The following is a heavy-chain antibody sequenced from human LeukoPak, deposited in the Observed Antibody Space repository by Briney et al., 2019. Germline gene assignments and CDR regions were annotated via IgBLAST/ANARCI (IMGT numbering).Heavy chain of an antibody. CDR2: INPNSGGT. CDR3: ARARITIFGAVIDAFDI. CDR1: GYTLTELS. J-gene: IGHJ3*02. Sequence: ASVKVSCKVSGYTLTELSMHWVRQAPGKGLEWMGWINPNSGGTNYAQKFQGRVTMTRDTSISTAYMELSRLRSDDTAVYYCARARITIFGAVIDAFDIWGQGTMVTVSS. D-gene: IGHD3-3*01. V-gene: IGHV1-2*02.